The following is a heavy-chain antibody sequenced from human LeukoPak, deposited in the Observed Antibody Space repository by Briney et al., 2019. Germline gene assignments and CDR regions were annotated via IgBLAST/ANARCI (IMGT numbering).Heavy chain of an antibody. CDR2: INPNSGGT. CDR3: ARYDYSNLDMAEYFQH. J-gene: IGHJ1*01. D-gene: IGHD4-11*01. Sequence: ASVKVSCKASGYTFTGYYMHWVRQAPGQGLEWMGWINPNSGGTNYAQKFQGRVTMTRDTSISTAYMELSRLRSDDTAVYYCARYDYSNLDMAEYFQHWGQGTVVIVSS. CDR1: GYTFTGYY. V-gene: IGHV1-2*02.